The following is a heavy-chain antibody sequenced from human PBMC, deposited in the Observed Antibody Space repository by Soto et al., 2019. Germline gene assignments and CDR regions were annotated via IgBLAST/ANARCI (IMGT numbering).Heavy chain of an antibody. V-gene: IGHV3-13*01. Sequence: GLLNRPGEASGSTSRASDMHWVGQRRVKGLEWVSYIGKSGDAYYVASVKGSFTISRDNAKNSLSHQMNSLRAGDTAVYFCARGQEFGAHFFDSWGQGTQVTVSS. CDR1: GSTSRASD. D-gene: IGHD2-15*01. CDR3: ARGQEFGAHFFDS. CDR2: IGKSGDA. J-gene: IGHJ4*02.